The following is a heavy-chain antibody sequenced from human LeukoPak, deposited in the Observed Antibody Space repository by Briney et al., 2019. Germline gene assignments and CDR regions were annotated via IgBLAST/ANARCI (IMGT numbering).Heavy chain of an antibody. CDR1: GFTFSSYG. CDR3: ASFYDFWSGYYTLRGTDY. CDR2: IRYDGSNK. Sequence: GGSLRLSCAASGFTFSSYGMHWVRQAPGKGLEWVAFIRYDGSNKYYADSVKGRFTISRDNSKNTLYLQMNSLRAEDTAVYYCASFYDFWSGYYTLRGTDYWGQGTLVTVSS. D-gene: IGHD3-3*01. J-gene: IGHJ4*02. V-gene: IGHV3-30*02.